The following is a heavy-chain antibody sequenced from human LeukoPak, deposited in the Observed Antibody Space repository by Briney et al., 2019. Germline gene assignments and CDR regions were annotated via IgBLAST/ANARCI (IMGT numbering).Heavy chain of an antibody. CDR3: ARSFYSDSSGYYLPWFDP. V-gene: IGHV4-38-2*02. CDR1: GYSISSGYY. J-gene: IGHJ5*02. D-gene: IGHD3-22*01. CDR2: IYHSGST. Sequence: PSETLSLTCTVSGYSISSGYYWGWIRQPPGKGLEWIGSIYHSGSTYYNPSLKSRVTISVDRSKNEFSLRLTSVTAADSAVYYCARSFYSDSSGYYLPWFDPWGQGTLVTVSS.